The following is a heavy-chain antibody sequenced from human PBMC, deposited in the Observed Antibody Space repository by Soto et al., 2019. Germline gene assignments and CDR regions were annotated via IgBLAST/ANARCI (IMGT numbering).Heavy chain of an antibody. CDR1: GFTVSRVS. CDR3: ARVAY. Sequence: XGSLRLAFAASGFTVSRVSMNWVRQVPGKGLEWVASISSASSETWYADSVKGRFIISRDNAQNSLFLQMNTLRPEDSAIYYCARVAYWGPGTQVTVSS. J-gene: IGHJ4*02. CDR2: ISSASSET. V-gene: IGHV3-21*01.